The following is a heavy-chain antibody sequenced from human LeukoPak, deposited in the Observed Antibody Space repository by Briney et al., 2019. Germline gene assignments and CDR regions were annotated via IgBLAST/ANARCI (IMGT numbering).Heavy chain of an antibody. Sequence: SETLSLTCAVYGGSFSGYYWSWIRQPPGKGLEWIGYIYYSGSTYYNPSLKSRVTISVDTSKNQFSLKLSSVTAADTAVYYCARSLRMTTGTFDPWGQGTLVTVSS. CDR2: IYYSGST. CDR1: GGSFSGYY. CDR3: ARSLRMTTGTFDP. D-gene: IGHD4-17*01. V-gene: IGHV4-59*12. J-gene: IGHJ5*02.